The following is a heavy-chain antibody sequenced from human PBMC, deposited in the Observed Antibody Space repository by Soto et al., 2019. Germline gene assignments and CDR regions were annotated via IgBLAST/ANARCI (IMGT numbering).Heavy chain of an antibody. V-gene: IGHV1-18*01. CDR2: ISAYNGNT. CDR1: GYTFTSDG. Sequence: QVQLVQSGAEVKKPGASVKVSCKASGYTFTSDGISCGRQAPGQGLEWMVWISAYNGNTNYAQKLQARVTMTTDTSTSTAYMELRSLSSDYTAVYYCARDTAAAGIFEYWGQGTLVTVSS. J-gene: IGHJ4*02. CDR3: ARDTAAAGIFEY. D-gene: IGHD6-13*01.